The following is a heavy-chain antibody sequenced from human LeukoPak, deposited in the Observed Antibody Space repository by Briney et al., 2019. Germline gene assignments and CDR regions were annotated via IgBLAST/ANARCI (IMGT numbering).Heavy chain of an antibody. J-gene: IGHJ4*02. CDR1: GGSFSGYY. CDR3: ARYAGYSSSWYSDY. V-gene: IGHV4-34*01. Sequence: SETLSLTCAVYGGSFSGYYWSWIRQPPGKGLEWIGEINHSGSTNYNPSLKSRVTVSVDTSKNQFSLKLSSVTAADTAVYYCARYAGYSSSWYSDYWGQGTLVTVSS. CDR2: INHSGST. D-gene: IGHD6-13*01.